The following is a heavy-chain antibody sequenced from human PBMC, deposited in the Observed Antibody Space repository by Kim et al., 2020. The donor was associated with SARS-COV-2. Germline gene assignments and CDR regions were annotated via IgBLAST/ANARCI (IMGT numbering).Heavy chain of an antibody. D-gene: IGHD1-1*01. V-gene: IGHV3-9*01. J-gene: IGHJ6*02. CDR3: AKGDGTDYYYGMDV. Sequence: DPVKGRFTISRDNARNSLYLQMNSLRPEDTALYYCAKGDGTDYYYGMDVWGQGTTVTVSS.